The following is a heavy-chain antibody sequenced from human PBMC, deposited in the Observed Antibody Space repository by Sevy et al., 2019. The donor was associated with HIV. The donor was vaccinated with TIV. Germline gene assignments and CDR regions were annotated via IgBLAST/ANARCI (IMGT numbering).Heavy chain of an antibody. V-gene: IGHV3-21*06. Sequence: GGSLRLSCAASAFTFSSYSMNWVRQAPGKGLEWVSSISGSSNYIYYAESLKGRFIISRDNAKNTLYLQMNSLRADDTAVYYCATGPPDGSYDYFDYWGQGTLVTVSS. CDR2: ISGSSNYI. D-gene: IGHD1-26*01. CDR3: ATGPPDGSYDYFDY. J-gene: IGHJ4*02. CDR1: AFTFSSYS.